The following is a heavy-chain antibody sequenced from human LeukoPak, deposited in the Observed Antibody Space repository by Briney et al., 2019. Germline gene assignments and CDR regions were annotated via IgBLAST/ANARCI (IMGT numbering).Heavy chain of an antibody. CDR1: GFTFSSYA. D-gene: IGHD3-22*01. CDR2: ISGSGGST. V-gene: IGHV3-23*01. CDR3: AKDSPPAYYYDSSGLLDAFDI. J-gene: IGHJ3*02. Sequence: PGGSLRLSCAASGFTFSSYAMSWVRQAPGKGLEWVSAISGSGGSTYYADSVKGRFTISRDNSKNTLYLQMNSLRAEDTAVYYCAKDSPPAYYYDSSGLLDAFDIWGQGTTVTVSS.